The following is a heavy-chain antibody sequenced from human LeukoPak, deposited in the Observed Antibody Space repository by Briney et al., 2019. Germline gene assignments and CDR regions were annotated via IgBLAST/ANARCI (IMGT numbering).Heavy chain of an antibody. Sequence: PGGSLRLSCAASGFTFSSYGMSWVRPAPGEGLEWVANINQDVSETNYVDSVKGLFTISRDNAKNSLYLQMTSLRVEDTAVYYCARDRGYSTFDYWGQGTLVTVSS. CDR2: INQDVSET. CDR3: ARDRGYSTFDY. V-gene: IGHV3-7*01. CDR1: GFTFSSYG. J-gene: IGHJ4*02. D-gene: IGHD4-23*01.